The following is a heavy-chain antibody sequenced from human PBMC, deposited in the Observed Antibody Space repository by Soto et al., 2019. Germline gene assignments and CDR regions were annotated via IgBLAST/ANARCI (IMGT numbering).Heavy chain of an antibody. J-gene: IGHJ6*03. CDR2: ISAYNGNT. D-gene: IGHD3-3*01. Sequence: ASVKVSCKASGYTFTSYGISWVRQAPGQGLEWMGWISAYNGNTNYAQKLQGRVTMTTDTSTSTAYMELRSLRSDDTAVYYCARDPGVFGVVIEAQYYYYYMDVWGKGTTVTVSS. CDR1: GYTFTSYG. V-gene: IGHV1-18*01. CDR3: ARDPGVFGVVIEAQYYYYYMDV.